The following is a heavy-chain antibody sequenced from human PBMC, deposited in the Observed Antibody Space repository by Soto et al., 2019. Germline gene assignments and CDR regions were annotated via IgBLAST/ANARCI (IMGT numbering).Heavy chain of an antibody. Sequence: SVKVSCKASGGTFSSYAISWVRQAPGQGLEWMGGIIPIFGTANYAQKFQGRVTITADESTSTAYTELSSLRSEGTAVYYCARDRPGLRLGELSLYYYYGMDVWGQGTTVTVSS. CDR2: IIPIFGTA. J-gene: IGHJ6*02. V-gene: IGHV1-69*13. CDR3: ARDRPGLRLGELSLYYYYGMDV. CDR1: GGTFSSYA. D-gene: IGHD3-16*02.